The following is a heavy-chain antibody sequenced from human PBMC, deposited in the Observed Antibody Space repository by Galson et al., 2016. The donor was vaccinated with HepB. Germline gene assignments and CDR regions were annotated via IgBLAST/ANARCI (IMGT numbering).Heavy chain of an antibody. CDR2: IKQDGSEK. D-gene: IGHD1-26*01. CDR3: ARGISGWDRWVLDY. Sequence: SLRLSCAASGFTFSSYWMSWVRQAPGKGLEWVANIKQDGSEKYYVDSVKGRFTISRDNAKNSLYLQMNSLRAEDTAVYYCARGISGWDRWVLDYWGQGTLVTVSS. CDR1: GFTFSSYW. V-gene: IGHV3-7*04. J-gene: IGHJ4*02.